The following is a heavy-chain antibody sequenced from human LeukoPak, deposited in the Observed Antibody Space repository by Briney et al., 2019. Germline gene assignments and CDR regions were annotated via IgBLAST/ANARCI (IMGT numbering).Heavy chain of an antibody. Sequence: GGSLRLSCAASGFTFSSYGMHWVRQAPGKGLEWVAFIRYDGSNKYYADSVKGRFTISRDNSKSTLYPQMNSLRAEDTAVYYCAKDLGAFPSSGYPADDYWGQGTLVTVSS. CDR1: GFTFSSYG. D-gene: IGHD3-22*01. V-gene: IGHV3-30*02. CDR3: AKDLGAFPSSGYPADDY. J-gene: IGHJ4*02. CDR2: IRYDGSNK.